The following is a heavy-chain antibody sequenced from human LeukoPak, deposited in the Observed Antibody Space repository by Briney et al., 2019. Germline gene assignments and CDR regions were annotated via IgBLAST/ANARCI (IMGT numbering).Heavy chain of an antibody. CDR3: ARDHIVGATHFDY. CDR1: GFTFSIYW. Sequence: PGGSLRLSCAASGFTFSIYWMSWVRQAPGKGLEWVANIRQDGGDKYYVDSVKGRFTISRDNAKNSLYLQMNDLRAEDTAVYYCARDHIVGATHFDYWGQGTLVTVCS. J-gene: IGHJ4*02. D-gene: IGHD1-26*01. CDR2: IRQDGGDK. V-gene: IGHV3-7*01.